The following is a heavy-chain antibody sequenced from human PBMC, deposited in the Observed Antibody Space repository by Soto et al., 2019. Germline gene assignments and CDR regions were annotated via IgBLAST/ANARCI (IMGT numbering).Heavy chain of an antibody. J-gene: IGHJ6*02. CDR1: GGSISSYY. Sequence: KTSETLSLTCTVSGGSISSYYWSWIRQPPGKGLEWIGYIYYSGSTNYNPSLKSRVTISVDTSKNQFSLKLSSVTAADTAVYYCARDTGVPAASDYYYYGMDVWGQGTTVTVSS. V-gene: IGHV4-59*01. D-gene: IGHD2-2*01. CDR3: ARDTGVPAASDYYYYGMDV. CDR2: IYYSGST.